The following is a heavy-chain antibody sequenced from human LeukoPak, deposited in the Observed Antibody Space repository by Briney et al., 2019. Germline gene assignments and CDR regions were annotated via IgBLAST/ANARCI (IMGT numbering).Heavy chain of an antibody. V-gene: IGHV1-2*02. D-gene: IGHD1-1*01. J-gene: IGHJ4*02. CDR3: ARYNWNDHAADY. Sequence: GASMKVSCKASGYTFTGYYMHWVRQAPGQGLEWMGWINPNSGGTNYAQKFQGRVTMTRDTSISTAYMELSRLRSDDTAVYYCARYNWNDHAADYWGQGTLVTVSS. CDR1: GYTFTGYY. CDR2: INPNSGGT.